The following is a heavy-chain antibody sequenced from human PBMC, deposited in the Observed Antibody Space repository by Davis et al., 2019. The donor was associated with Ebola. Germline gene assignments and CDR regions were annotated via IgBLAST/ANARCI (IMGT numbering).Heavy chain of an antibody. J-gene: IGHJ4*02. CDR3: VRDYNDGIGRFDY. V-gene: IGHV3-30-3*01. D-gene: IGHD3-10*01. Sequence: GESLKISCAASGFTFSSYAMHWVRQAPGKGLEWVAVISYDGNNEYYADSVKGRFTISRDNSKSTLFLQMNSLRLEDTAVYYCVRDYNDGIGRFDYWGQGTLVTVSS. CDR1: GFTFSSYA. CDR2: ISYDGNNE.